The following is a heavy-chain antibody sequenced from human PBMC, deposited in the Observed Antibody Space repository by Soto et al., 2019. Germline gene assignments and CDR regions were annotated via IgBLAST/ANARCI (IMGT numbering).Heavy chain of an antibody. J-gene: IGHJ5*02. Sequence: QVQLVQSGAEVKKPGASVKVSCKASGYTFTSYGITWVRQAPGQGLEYMGWISAYNGNTNYAQKLQGRVTMTTDTSTSTSYMELSSLRSDDTAVYYCARGGADCSGGTCPYNWFDPLGQGTMVTVSS. V-gene: IGHV1-18*01. CDR3: ARGGADCSGGTCPYNWFDP. D-gene: IGHD2-15*01. CDR1: GYTFTSYG. CDR2: ISAYNGNT.